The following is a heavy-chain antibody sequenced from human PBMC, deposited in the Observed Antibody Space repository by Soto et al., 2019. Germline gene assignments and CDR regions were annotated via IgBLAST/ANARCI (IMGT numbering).Heavy chain of an antibody. CDR2: ISAYNGNT. D-gene: IGHD1-7*01. V-gene: IGHV1-18*01. Sequence: QVQLVQSGAEVKKPGASVKVSCKASGYTFTSYGISWVRQAPGQGLEWMGWISAYNGNTNYAQKLQGRVTMTTDTSTSTAYMELRSLRSDDTAVYYCARRPYLKETGTTICWFDPWGQGTLVTVSS. J-gene: IGHJ5*02. CDR3: ARRPYLKETGTTICWFDP. CDR1: GYTFTSYG.